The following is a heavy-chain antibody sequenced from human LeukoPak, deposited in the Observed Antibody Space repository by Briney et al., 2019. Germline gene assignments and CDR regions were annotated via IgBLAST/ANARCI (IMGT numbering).Heavy chain of an antibody. J-gene: IGHJ4*02. V-gene: IGHV4-34*01. Sequence: SETLSLTCAVYGGSFSGYYWSWIRQPPGKGLEWIGEINHSGSTNYNPSLKSRVTMSVDTSKNQFSLNLSSVTAADTAVYYCARGWGSAWYYFDYWGQGTLVTVSS. CDR3: ARGWGSAWYYFDY. D-gene: IGHD6-19*01. CDR2: INHSGST. CDR1: GGSFSGYY.